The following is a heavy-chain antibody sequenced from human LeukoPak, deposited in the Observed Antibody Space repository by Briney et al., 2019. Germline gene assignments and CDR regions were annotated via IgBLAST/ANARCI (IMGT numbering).Heavy chain of an antibody. D-gene: IGHD4-23*01. CDR1: GFTFSTCA. CDR3: VSHPRSGGNFDC. CDR2: ISGSGTGT. J-gene: IGHJ4*02. V-gene: IGHV3-23*01. Sequence: GGSLRLSCAASGFTFSTCAMSWVRQAPGKGREWVSAISGSGTGTYYADSVKGRFTISRDNSKTTLYLEMNTVRAEDTAVYYCVSHPRSGGNFDCWGQGTLVTVSS.